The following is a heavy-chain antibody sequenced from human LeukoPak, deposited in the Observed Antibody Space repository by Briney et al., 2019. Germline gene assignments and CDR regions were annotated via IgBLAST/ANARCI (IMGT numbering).Heavy chain of an antibody. Sequence: GGSLRLSCAASGFTFSSYAMHWVRQAPGKGLEGVAVISYDGSNKYYADSVKGRFTISRDNSKNTLYLQMNSLSAEDTAVYYCAREVAWSVFDYWGQGTLVTVSS. CDR3: AREVAWSVFDY. J-gene: IGHJ4*02. D-gene: IGHD3-3*01. V-gene: IGHV3-30-3*01. CDR1: GFTFSSYA. CDR2: ISYDGSNK.